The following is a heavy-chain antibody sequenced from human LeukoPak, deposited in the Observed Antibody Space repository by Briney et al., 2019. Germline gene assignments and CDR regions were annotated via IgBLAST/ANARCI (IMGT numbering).Heavy chain of an antibody. CDR2: IYYSGST. Sequence: NPSETLSLTCTVSGGSISSGGYYWSWIRQHPGKGLEWIGYIYYSGSTYYNPSLKSRVTISADTSKNQFSLKLSSVTAADTAVYYCARFFRHYGDHFDYWGQGTLVTVSS. CDR3: ARFFRHYGDHFDY. D-gene: IGHD3-10*01. CDR1: GGSISSGGYY. V-gene: IGHV4-31*03. J-gene: IGHJ4*02.